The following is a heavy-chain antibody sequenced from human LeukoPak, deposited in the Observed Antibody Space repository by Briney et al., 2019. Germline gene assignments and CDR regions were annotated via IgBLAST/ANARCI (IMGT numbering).Heavy chain of an antibody. J-gene: IGHJ4*02. Sequence: SETLSLTCAVYGGSFSGYYWSWIRQPPGKGLEWIGEINHSGSTNYNPSLKSRVTISVDTSKNQFSLKLSSVTAADTAVYYCARTPPSVATDYWGPGTLVTVSS. CDR3: ARTPPSVATDY. CDR1: GGSFSGYY. D-gene: IGHD2-15*01. V-gene: IGHV4-34*01. CDR2: INHSGST.